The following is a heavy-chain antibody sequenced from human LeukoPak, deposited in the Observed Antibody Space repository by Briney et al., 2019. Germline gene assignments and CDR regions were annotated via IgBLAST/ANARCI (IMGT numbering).Heavy chain of an antibody. D-gene: IGHD2/OR15-2a*01. Sequence: PGGSLRLSCAASGFTFDDYAMHWVRQAPGKGLEWVSAISGSGGSTYYADSVKGRFTISRDNSKNTLYLQMNSLRAEDTAVYYCASDEYTPESYFDYWGQGTLVTVSS. J-gene: IGHJ4*02. V-gene: IGHV3-23*01. CDR2: ISGSGGST. CDR1: GFTFDDYA. CDR3: ASDEYTPESYFDY.